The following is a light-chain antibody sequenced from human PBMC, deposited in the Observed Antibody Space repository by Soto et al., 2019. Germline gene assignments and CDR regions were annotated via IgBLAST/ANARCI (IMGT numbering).Light chain of an antibody. V-gene: IGKV3-15*01. CDR3: QQYNNWPPLT. CDR2: GAA. J-gene: IGKJ4*01. Sequence: EIVMTQSPATLSVLPGERATLSCRASQSAGSNLAWYQQKPGQAPRLLIYGAATRATGIPARFSGSGSGTEFTLTITGLQSEDFAVYYCQQYNNWPPLTFGGGTKVEIK. CDR1: QSAGSN.